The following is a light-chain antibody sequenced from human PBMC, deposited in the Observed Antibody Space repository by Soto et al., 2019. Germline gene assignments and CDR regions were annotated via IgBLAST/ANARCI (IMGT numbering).Light chain of an antibody. CDR3: AAWDDSLNGFWV. CDR2: SNN. V-gene: IGLV1-44*01. J-gene: IGLJ3*02. CDR1: SSNIGSNT. Sequence: QYVLTQPPSASGTPGQRVTISCSGSSSNIGSNTVNWYQQLPGTAPKLLIYSNNQRPSGVPDRFSGSKSGTSDSLAISGLQSEDEAYYYCAAWDDSLNGFWVFGGGTKLTVL.